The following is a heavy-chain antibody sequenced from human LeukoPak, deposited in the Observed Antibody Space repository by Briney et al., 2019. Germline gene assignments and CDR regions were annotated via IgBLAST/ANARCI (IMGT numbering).Heavy chain of an antibody. Sequence: GASVKVSCKASGYTFTSYGISWVRQAPGQGLEWMGWISAYNGNTNYAQKLQGRVTMTTDTSTSTAYMELSSLRSEDTAVYYCARDRSGYDLVDYWGQGAQVTVSS. D-gene: IGHD3-10*01. V-gene: IGHV1-18*01. J-gene: IGHJ4*02. CDR2: ISAYNGNT. CDR3: ARDRSGYDLVDY. CDR1: GYTFTSYG.